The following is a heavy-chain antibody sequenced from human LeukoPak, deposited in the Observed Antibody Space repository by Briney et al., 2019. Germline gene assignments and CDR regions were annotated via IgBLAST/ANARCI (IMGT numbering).Heavy chain of an antibody. V-gene: IGHV4-34*01. J-gene: IGHJ5*02. CDR2: INHSGST. CDR1: GGSFSGYY. Sequence: PSETLSLTCAVYGGSFSGYYWSWIRQPPGKGLEWIGEINHSGSTNYNPSLKSRVTISVDTSKNQFSLKLSSVTAADTAVYYCAXXXXSGWYGYWFDPWGQGTLVTVSS. CDR3: AXXXXSGWYGYWFDP. D-gene: IGHD6-19*01.